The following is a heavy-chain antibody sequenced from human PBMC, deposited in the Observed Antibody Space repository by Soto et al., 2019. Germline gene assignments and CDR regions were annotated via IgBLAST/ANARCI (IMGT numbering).Heavy chain of an antibody. CDR1: GGTFSSYT. D-gene: IGHD5-18*01. CDR2: IIPILGIA. V-gene: IGHV1-69*02. J-gene: IGHJ3*02. Sequence: SVKVSCKASGGTFSSYTISWVRQAPGQGLEWMGRIIPILGIANYAQKFQGRVTITADKSTGTAYMELSSLRSEDTAVYYCASRGYSEEPHDAFDIWGQGTMVTVAS. CDR3: ASRGYSEEPHDAFDI.